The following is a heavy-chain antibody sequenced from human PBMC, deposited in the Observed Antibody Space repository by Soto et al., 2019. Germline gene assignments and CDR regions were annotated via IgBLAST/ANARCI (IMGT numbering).Heavy chain of an antibody. CDR3: ARGLGLRFLEWFPIAPGMDV. CDR2: INHSGST. V-gene: IGHV4-34*01. Sequence: SETLSLTCAVYGGSFSGYYWSWIRQPPGKGLEWIGEINHSGSTNYNPSLKSRVTISVDTSKNQFSLKLGSVTAADTAVYYCARGLGLRFLEWFPIAPGMDVWGQGTTVTVSS. D-gene: IGHD3-3*01. J-gene: IGHJ6*02. CDR1: GGSFSGYY.